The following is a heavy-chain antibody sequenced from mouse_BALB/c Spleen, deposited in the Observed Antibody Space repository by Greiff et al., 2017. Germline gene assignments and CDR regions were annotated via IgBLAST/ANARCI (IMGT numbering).Heavy chain of an antibody. D-gene: IGHD2-4*01. CDR1: GYTFTSYW. V-gene: IGHV1S41*01. CDR3: ARGIYYDYDGGFAY. Sequence: DLVKPGASVKLSCKASGYTFTSYWINWIKQRPGHGLEWIGRIAPGSGSTYYNEMFKGQATLTVDTSSRTAYIQLSSLSSEASAVYFCARGIYYDYDGGFAYWGQGTLVTVSA. CDR2: IAPGSGST. J-gene: IGHJ3*01.